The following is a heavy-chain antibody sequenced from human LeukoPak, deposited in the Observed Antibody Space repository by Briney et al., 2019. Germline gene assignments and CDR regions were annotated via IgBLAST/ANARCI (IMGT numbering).Heavy chain of an antibody. Sequence: SETLSLTCTVSGDSISSGGYPWSWIRQPPGKGLEWIGYIYHIGYISQSGNIYQNPSLKSRVTISLDTSRNQFSLNLSSVTAADTAVYYCARSPLAFYDSSGYPRVWFDPWGQGTLVTVSS. J-gene: IGHJ5*02. CDR3: ARSPLAFYDSSGYPRVWFDP. CDR1: GDSISSGGYP. D-gene: IGHD3-22*01. CDR2: ISQSGNI. V-gene: IGHV4-30-2*01.